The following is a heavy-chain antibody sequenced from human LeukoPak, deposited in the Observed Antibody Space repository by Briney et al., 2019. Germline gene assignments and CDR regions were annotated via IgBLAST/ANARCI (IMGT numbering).Heavy chain of an antibody. J-gene: IGHJ3*02. V-gene: IGHV1-46*01. CDR2: LNPRGGST. Sequence: ASVKVSCKASGYTFTRSYQHWVPQAPGQGREWMGILNPRGGSTSYAQTFQGRVTMTRDTSTSTVYMEKSSQRYEDNRVYNCARDGAYWSSSWAFDIWGQGTIVTVSS. CDR3: ARDGAYWSSSWAFDI. CDR1: GYTFTRSY. D-gene: IGHD6-6*01.